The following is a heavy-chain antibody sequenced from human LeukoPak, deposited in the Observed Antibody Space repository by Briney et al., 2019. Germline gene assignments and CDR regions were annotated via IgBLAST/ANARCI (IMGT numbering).Heavy chain of an antibody. V-gene: IGHV3-23*01. CDR2: ISGSGGST. D-gene: IGHD3-9*01. CDR3: ANVYSRLVTKTGPIDY. CDR1: GFTFSSYA. J-gene: IGHJ4*02. Sequence: GGSLRLSCAASGFTFSSYAMSWVRQAPGKGLEWVSAISGSGGSTYYADSVKGRFTISRDNSKNTLYLQMNSLRAEDTAVYYCANVYSRLVTKTGPIDYWGQGTLVTVSS.